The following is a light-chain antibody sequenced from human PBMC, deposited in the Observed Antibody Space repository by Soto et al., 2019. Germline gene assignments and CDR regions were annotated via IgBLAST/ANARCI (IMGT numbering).Light chain of an antibody. V-gene: IGKV1-39*01. CDR2: AAS. Sequence: DIQMTQSPSTLSGSPGDRATITCRASQPISSSVAWYQQRPGQAPKLLIYAASSMPSGIPSRFSGSGSGTDFTLNISSLQPEDFATYYCQQSYSVRTFGQGNKVDI. J-gene: IGKJ1*01. CDR3: QQSYSVRT. CDR1: QPISSS.